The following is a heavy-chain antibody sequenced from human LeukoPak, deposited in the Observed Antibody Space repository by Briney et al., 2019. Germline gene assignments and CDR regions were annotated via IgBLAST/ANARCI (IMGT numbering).Heavy chain of an antibody. CDR2: INSDGSST. D-gene: IGHD3-22*01. CDR1: GFTFSSYW. J-gene: IGHJ5*02. V-gene: IGHV3-74*01. Sequence: GGSLRLSCAASGFTFSSYWMHWVRQAPGKGLVWVSRINSDGSSTYYVDSVKGRFTISRDNSKNTLYLQMNTLRAEDTAVYYCAKGEGNMIVGYNWFDPWGQGTLVTVSS. CDR3: AKGEGNMIVGYNWFDP.